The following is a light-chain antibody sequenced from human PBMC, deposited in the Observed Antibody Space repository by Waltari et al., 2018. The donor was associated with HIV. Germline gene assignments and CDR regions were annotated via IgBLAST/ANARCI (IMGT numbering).Light chain of an antibody. J-gene: IGKJ3*01. CDR2: GGS. CDR1: QRVSSN. Sequence: EIVMTQSPATLSVSPGERATLSCRASQRVSSNLAWYQQQPGQAPRPLIYGGSTRAPGYPARFSCRGSGTEFPLTITHLQSEVFAVYYCQQYNNWPPLFTFGPGTKVDIK. V-gene: IGKV3-15*01. CDR3: QQYNNWPPLFT.